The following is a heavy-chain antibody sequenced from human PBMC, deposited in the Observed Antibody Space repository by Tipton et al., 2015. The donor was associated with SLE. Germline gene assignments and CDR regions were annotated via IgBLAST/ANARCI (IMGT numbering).Heavy chain of an antibody. CDR1: GDSICNGVYC. CDR3: AREVITITDSDAFDI. Sequence: LRLSCTVSGDSICNGVYCWNWIRQYPGKGLEWIGYIYYSGSAFYNPSRKSRVTMSVDTSKNQFFMRLSSATAADTAVYYCAREVITITDSDAFDIWGQGTMVTVSS. J-gene: IGHJ3*02. D-gene: IGHD2-21*01. V-gene: IGHV4-31*02. CDR2: IYYSGSA.